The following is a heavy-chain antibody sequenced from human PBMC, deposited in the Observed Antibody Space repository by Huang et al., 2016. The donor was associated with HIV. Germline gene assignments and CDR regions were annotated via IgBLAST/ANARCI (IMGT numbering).Heavy chain of an antibody. D-gene: IGHD3-22*01. J-gene: IGHJ4*02. Sequence: EVQLVESGGGLVQPGGSLRISCAASGFTFSSYWMHWVRQAPGKGLVWVSRINSDGSSSGYADSVKGRFTISRYNAKNTLYLQMNSLRAEDTAVYYCVRDPRIQSWLNYFDYWGQGTLVSVSS. V-gene: IGHV3-74*01. CDR3: VRDPRIQSWLNYFDY. CDR1: GFTFSSYW. CDR2: INSDGSSS.